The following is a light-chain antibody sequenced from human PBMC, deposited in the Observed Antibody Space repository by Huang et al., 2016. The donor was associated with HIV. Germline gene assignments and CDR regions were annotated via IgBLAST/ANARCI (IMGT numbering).Light chain of an antibody. CDR2: GAS. CDR3: QQYNNWPPGRT. J-gene: IGKJ1*01. Sequence: DTVMTQSPATLSVSPGERATLSCRASQSISSNLAWYQQKPGQAPRLLIYGASTRATGIPARFSGSGSGTEFILTISSLQSEDFALYYWQQYNNWPPGRTFGQGTKVEIK. CDR1: QSISSN. V-gene: IGKV3-15*01.